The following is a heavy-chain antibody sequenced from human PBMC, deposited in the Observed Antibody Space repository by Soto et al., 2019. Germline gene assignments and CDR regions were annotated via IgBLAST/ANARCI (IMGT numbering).Heavy chain of an antibody. V-gene: IGHV3-66*01. CDR2: IQSGGPT. CDR1: GFTVSSKY. CDR3: ARDDVLCDGGRCYGVPLDV. D-gene: IGHD2-15*01. J-gene: IGHJ6*02. Sequence: GGSLRLSCAASGFTVSSKYMSWVRQAPGKGLEWVSLIQSGGPTYYADSVKGRFTISRDTSENTLHLQMDSLRAEDTAVYYCARDDVLCDGGRCYGVPLDVWGQGTTVTVSS.